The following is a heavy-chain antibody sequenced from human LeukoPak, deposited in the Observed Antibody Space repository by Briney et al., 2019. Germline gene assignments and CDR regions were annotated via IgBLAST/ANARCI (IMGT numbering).Heavy chain of an antibody. CDR3: ARDLGRVRGVPYYYGMDV. J-gene: IGHJ6*04. CDR2: ISPNSGGT. V-gene: IGHV1-2*04. CDR1: GYTFTGYY. D-gene: IGHD3-10*01. Sequence: ASVKVSCKASGYTFTGYYMHWVRQAPGQGLEWMGWISPNSGGTNYAQKFQGWVTMTRDTSISTAYMELSRLRSDDTAVYYCARDLGRVRGVPYYYGMDVWGKGTTVTVSS.